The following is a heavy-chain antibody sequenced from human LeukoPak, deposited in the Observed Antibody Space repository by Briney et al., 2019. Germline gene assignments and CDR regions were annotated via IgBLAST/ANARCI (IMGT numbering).Heavy chain of an antibody. CDR2: ISYDGSNK. D-gene: IGHD6-6*01. V-gene: IGHV3-30*04. CDR1: GFTFSSYA. Sequence: PGRSLRLSCAASGFTFSSYAMHWVRQAPGKGLEWVAVISYDGSNKYYADSVKGRFTISRDNSKNTLYLQMNSLRAEDTAVYYCAKGVPIKESIAARSPTWWGQGTLVTVSS. J-gene: IGHJ4*02. CDR3: AKGVPIKESIAARSPTW.